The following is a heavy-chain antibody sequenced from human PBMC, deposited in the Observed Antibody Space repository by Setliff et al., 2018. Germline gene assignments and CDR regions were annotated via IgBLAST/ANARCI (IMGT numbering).Heavy chain of an antibody. CDR3: ARDVFCSGGSCDNWSDP. CDR2: ITSDGSST. D-gene: IGHD2-15*01. CDR1: GFTFSNY. Sequence: GGSLRLSCAASGFTFSNYMHWVRQAPGKGLVWVSRITSDGSSTTYADSVKGRFTISRDNAKSTLYLQMNSLRAEDTAVYYCARDVFCSGGSCDNWSDPWGQGTLVTVSS. V-gene: IGHV3-74*01. J-gene: IGHJ5*02.